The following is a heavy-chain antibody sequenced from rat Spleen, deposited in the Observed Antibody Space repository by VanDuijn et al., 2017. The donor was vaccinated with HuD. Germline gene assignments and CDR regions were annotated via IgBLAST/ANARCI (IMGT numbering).Heavy chain of an antibody. CDR1: GFTFSSFP. CDR3: TASIYGGFAY. CDR2: IRTKPNNYAT. V-gene: IGHV10-5*01. Sequence: VQLVESGGGLVQPGRSLKLSCAASGFTFSSFPMAWVRQAPGKGLEWVARIRTKPNNYATYYADSVKGMFTISRDDSKSMVYLQVDNLKTEDTAMYYCTASIYGGFAYWGQGVMVTVSS. D-gene: IGHD1-1*01. J-gene: IGHJ2*01.